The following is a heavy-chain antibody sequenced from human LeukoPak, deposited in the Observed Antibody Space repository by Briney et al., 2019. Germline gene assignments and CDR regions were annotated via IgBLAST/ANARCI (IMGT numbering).Heavy chain of an antibody. D-gene: IGHD6-13*01. V-gene: IGHV1-58*01. CDR1: GFTLTSRSA. Sequence: SVKVSCKASGFTLTSRSAVQWVRQARGQRLEWIGWIVVDSDNTNYAENFQGRVTITRDMSASTSYMELSSLRSEDTAVYFCAAPYTSSWFDLWGQGTLVTVSS. J-gene: IGHJ5*02. CDR3: AAPYTSSWFDL. CDR2: IVVDSDNT.